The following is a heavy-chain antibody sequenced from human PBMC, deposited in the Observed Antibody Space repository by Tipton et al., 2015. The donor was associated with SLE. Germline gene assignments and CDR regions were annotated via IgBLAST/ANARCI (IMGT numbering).Heavy chain of an antibody. Sequence: SLRLSCAASGFTFDDYAMHWVRQAPGKGLEWVSAISGSGGSTYYADSVKGRFTISRDNSKNTLYLQMNSLRAEDTAVYYCAKDPYAVAGQNWFDPWGQGTLVTVSS. CDR3: AKDPYAVAGQNWFDP. CDR1: GFTFDDYA. CDR2: ISGSGGST. D-gene: IGHD6-19*01. V-gene: IGHV3-23*01. J-gene: IGHJ5*02.